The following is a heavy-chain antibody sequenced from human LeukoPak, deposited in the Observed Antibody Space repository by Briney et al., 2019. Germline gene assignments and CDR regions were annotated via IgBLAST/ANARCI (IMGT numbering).Heavy chain of an antibody. CDR2: IKQDGSEK. V-gene: IGHV3-7*03. J-gene: IGHJ4*02. CDR1: GFTFSGYW. Sequence: GGSLRLSCAASGFTFSGYWMTWVRQAPGKGLEWVANIKQDGSEKYYVDSVKGRFTISRDNAKNSLYLQMNSLRAEDTAVYYCARYLWFGELPDYWGQGTLVTVSS. D-gene: IGHD3-10*01. CDR3: ARYLWFGELPDY.